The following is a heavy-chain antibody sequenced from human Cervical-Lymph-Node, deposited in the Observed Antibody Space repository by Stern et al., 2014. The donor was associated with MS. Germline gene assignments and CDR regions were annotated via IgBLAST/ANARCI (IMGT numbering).Heavy chain of an antibody. Sequence: VQLVESGPGLVKPSQTLSLTCTVSGGSISTVGYYWTWIRQHPGQGLEWIGYSYHSGSSYSNPSLKSRASISVDTSKTQFSLKVPSVTAADTALYYCARSDRLWGSFDYWGQGILVTVSS. D-gene: IGHD3-16*01. CDR1: GGSISTVGYY. CDR2: SYHSGSS. CDR3: ARSDRLWGSFDY. J-gene: IGHJ4*02. V-gene: IGHV4-31*03.